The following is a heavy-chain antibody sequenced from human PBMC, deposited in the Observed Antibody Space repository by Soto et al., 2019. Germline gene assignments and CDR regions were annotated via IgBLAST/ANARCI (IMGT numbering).Heavy chain of an antibody. CDR3: ARDRIAARRGILDY. CDR2: IWYDGSNK. J-gene: IGHJ4*02. CDR1: GFTFSSYG. Sequence: QVQLVESGGGVVQPGRSLRLSCAASGFTFSSYGMHWVRQAPGKGLEWVAVIWYDGSNKYYADSVKGRFTISRDNSKNTLYLQMNSLRAEDTAVYYCARDRIAARRGILDYWGQGTLVTVSS. D-gene: IGHD6-6*01. V-gene: IGHV3-33*01.